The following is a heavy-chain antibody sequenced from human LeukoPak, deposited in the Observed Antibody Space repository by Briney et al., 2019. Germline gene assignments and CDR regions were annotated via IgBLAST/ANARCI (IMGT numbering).Heavy chain of an antibody. D-gene: IGHD2-15*01. V-gene: IGHV4-34*01. CDR1: GGPFSGYY. CDR3: ASRSIVVVVAAIDY. Sequence: SETLSLTCAVYGGPFSGYYWSWIRQPPGKGLEWIGEINHSGSTNYNPSLKSRVTISVDTSKNQFSLKLSSVTAADTAVYYCASRSIVVVVAAIDYWGQGTLVTVSS. CDR2: INHSGST. J-gene: IGHJ4*02.